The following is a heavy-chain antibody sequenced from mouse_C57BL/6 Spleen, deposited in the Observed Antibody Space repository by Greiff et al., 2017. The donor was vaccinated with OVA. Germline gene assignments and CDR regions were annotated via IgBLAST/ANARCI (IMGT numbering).Heavy chain of an antibody. CDR1: GFSLTSYG. D-gene: IGHD2-4*01. V-gene: IGHV2-2*01. CDR3: ASYDYDPSFAY. Sequence: QVQLKESGPGLVQPSQSLSITCTVSGFSLTSYGVHWVRQSPGKGLEWLGVIWSGGSTDYNAAFISRLSISKDNSKSQVFFKMNSLQADDTAIYYCASYDYDPSFAYWGQGTLVTVSA. J-gene: IGHJ3*01. CDR2: IWSGGST.